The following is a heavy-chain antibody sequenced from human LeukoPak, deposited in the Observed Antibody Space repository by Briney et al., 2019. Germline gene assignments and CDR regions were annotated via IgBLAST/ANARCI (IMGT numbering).Heavy chain of an antibody. CDR1: GFTFSSYS. Sequence: PGGSLRLSCAASGFTFSSYSMNWVRQAPGKGLEWVSYISSSSSTIYYADSVKGRFTISRNNAKNSLYLQMNSLRAEDTAVYYCARESVITAAGFDPWGQGTLVTVSS. J-gene: IGHJ5*02. CDR2: ISSSSSTI. V-gene: IGHV3-48*01. CDR3: ARESVITAAGFDP. D-gene: IGHD3-22*01.